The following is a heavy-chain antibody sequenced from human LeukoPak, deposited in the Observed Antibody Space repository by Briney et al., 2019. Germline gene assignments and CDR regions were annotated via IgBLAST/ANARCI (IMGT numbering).Heavy chain of an antibody. CDR1: GFTFSSYS. CDR2: SGSGGNR. Sequence: GRSLRLSCAASGFTFSSYSMNWVRQAPGKGLEWVSSSGSGGNRYYADSVKGRFTISRDNSKNTLYLQMNSLRADDTAVYYCASPPTVTTFDSWGQGTLVTVSS. V-gene: IGHV3-23*01. D-gene: IGHD4-11*01. CDR3: ASPPTVTTFDS. J-gene: IGHJ4*02.